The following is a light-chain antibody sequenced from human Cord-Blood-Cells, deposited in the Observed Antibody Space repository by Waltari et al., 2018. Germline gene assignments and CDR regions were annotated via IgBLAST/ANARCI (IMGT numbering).Light chain of an antibody. J-gene: IGLJ2*01. CDR2: EVS. CDR1: SSDVGGYNY. Sequence: QSALTQPPSASGSPGQSVTISCTGTSSDVGGYNYVSWYQQHPGKAPKLMIYEVSKRPSGGPDRFSGSKSGNTASLTVAGLQAEDDADYYCSSYAGSNNYVVFGGGTKLTVL. CDR3: SSYAGSNNYVV. V-gene: IGLV2-8*01.